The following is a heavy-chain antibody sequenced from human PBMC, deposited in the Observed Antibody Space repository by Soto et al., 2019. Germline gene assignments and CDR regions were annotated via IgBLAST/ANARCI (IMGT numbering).Heavy chain of an antibody. CDR2: LSAYNGNT. J-gene: IGHJ4*02. V-gene: IGHV1-18*01. D-gene: IGHD6-13*01. CDR3: ARAPSWYNFDY. CDR1: GYTFTSYG. Sequence: ASVKVSCKASGYTFTSYGISWVRQAPGQGLEWMGWLSAYNGNTNYAQKFQGRVTITRDTSASTAYMELSSLRSEDTAVYYCARAPSWYNFDYWGQGTLVTVS.